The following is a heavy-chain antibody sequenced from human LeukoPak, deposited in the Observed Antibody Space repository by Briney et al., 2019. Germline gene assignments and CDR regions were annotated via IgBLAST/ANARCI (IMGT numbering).Heavy chain of an antibody. V-gene: IGHV1-18*01. Sequence: GASVTVSFKASGYTFTIYGISWVGQAPGQGGEGMGWISAYNGNTNYAQKLQGRVTMTTDTSTSTAYMELRSLRSDDTAVYYCARESQDSSGWYWVDSWFDPWGQGTLVTVSS. CDR3: ARESQDSSGWYWVDSWFDP. J-gene: IGHJ5*02. CDR2: ISAYNGNT. CDR1: GYTFTIYG. D-gene: IGHD6-19*01.